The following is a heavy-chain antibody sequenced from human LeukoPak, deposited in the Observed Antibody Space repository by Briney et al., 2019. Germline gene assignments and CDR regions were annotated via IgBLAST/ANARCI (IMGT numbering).Heavy chain of an antibody. Sequence: SGTLSLTCAVSGGSISSSNWWSWVRQPPGKGLEWIGEIYHSGSTNYNPSLKSRVTISVDKSKNQFSLKLSSVTAADTAVYYCARGGCSGGSCYDYYMDVWGKGTTVTISS. D-gene: IGHD2-15*01. V-gene: IGHV4-4*02. CDR1: GGSISSSNW. J-gene: IGHJ6*03. CDR2: IYHSGST. CDR3: ARGGCSGGSCYDYYMDV.